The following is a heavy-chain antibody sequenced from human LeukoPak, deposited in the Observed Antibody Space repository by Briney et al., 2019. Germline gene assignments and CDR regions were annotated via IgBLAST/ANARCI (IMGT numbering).Heavy chain of an antibody. CDR1: GGSNY. CDR3: AKRSNWNAGVDWFDP. CDR2: IHYSGTT. Sequence: PSETLSLTCTVSGGSNYWSWIRQPPGKGLEWIAYIHYSGTTNYNPSLKSRVTISIDTSKNQFSLKLNSVTAADTAVYYCAKRSNWNAGVDWFDPWGQGTLVTVSS. D-gene: IGHD1-20*01. V-gene: IGHV4-59*08. J-gene: IGHJ5*02.